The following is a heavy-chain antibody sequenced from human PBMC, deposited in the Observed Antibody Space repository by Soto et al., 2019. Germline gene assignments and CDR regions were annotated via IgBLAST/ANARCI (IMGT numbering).Heavy chain of an antibody. CDR2: ISGSGGST. V-gene: IGHV3-23*01. Sequence: GGSLRLCCAASGFTFSSYAMSWVRQAPGKGLEWVSAISGSGGSTYYADSVKGRFTISRDNSKNTLYLQMNSLRAEDTAVYYCAKDPVSTTLNWFDPWGQGTLVTAPQ. CDR1: GFTFSSYA. J-gene: IGHJ5*02. D-gene: IGHD1-1*01. CDR3: AKDPVSTTLNWFDP.